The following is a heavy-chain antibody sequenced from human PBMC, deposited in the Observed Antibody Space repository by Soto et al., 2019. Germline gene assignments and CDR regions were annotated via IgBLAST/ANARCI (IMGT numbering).Heavy chain of an antibody. CDR2: ISYDGSNK. Sequence: QVQLVESGGGVVQPGRSLRLSCAASGFTFSSYAMHWVRQAPGKGLEWVAVISYDGSNKYYADSVKGRFTISRDNSKNTLYLQMNSLRAEDTDVYYCAREVAGDAFDIWGQGTMVTVSS. J-gene: IGHJ3*02. CDR1: GFTFSSYA. D-gene: IGHD6-19*01. CDR3: AREVAGDAFDI. V-gene: IGHV3-30-3*01.